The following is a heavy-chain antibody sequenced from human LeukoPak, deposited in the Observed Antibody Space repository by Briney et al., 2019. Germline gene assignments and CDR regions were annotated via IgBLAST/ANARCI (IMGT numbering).Heavy chain of an antibody. J-gene: IGHJ4*02. D-gene: IGHD3-22*01. CDR3: ARARSYDSSCYYTYFDY. CDR2: IYYSGTT. V-gene: IGHV4-31*03. CDR1: GGSISSGGYY. Sequence: PSETLSLTCTVSGGSISSGGYYWSWIRRHPGKGLEWIGYIYYSGTTYYNPSLKSRVTISVDTSKNQFSLKLSSVTAADTAVYYCARARSYDSSCYYTYFDYWGQGTLVTVSS.